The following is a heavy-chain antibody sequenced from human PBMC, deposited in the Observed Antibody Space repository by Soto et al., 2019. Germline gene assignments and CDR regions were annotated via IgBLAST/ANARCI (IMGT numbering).Heavy chain of an antibody. D-gene: IGHD2-2*01. Sequence: PSQTLSLTCAISGDSVPSNRAAWNWIRQSPSRGLEWRGRTYYRSKWYNDYAVSVKSRITINPDTSKNQFSLQLNSQPPEDTAVYYSATVIEGIVAVPAAMCYFDYWGQGTLVTVSS. CDR3: ATVIEGIVAVPAAMCYFDY. CDR2: TYYRSKWYN. V-gene: IGHV6-1*01. J-gene: IGHJ4*02. CDR1: GDSVPSNRAA.